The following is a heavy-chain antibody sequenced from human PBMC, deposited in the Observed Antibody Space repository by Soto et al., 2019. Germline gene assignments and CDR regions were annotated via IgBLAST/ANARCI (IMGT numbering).Heavy chain of an antibody. D-gene: IGHD4-17*01. V-gene: IGHV4-61*08. CDR3: ARRYGDCFDY. CDR1: GGSISSGGYS. J-gene: IGHJ4*02. Sequence: SETPSLTCAVSGGSISSGGYSWSWIRQPPGKGLEWVGYIYYSGSTNYNPSLKSRVTISVDTSKNQLSLKLSSVTAADTAVYYCARRYGDCFDYWGQGTLVTVSS. CDR2: IYYSGST.